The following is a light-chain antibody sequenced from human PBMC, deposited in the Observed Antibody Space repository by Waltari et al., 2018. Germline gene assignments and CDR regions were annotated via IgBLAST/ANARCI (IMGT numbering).Light chain of an antibody. CDR3: QQCSTLPFT. CDR1: RDIDTY. Sequence: DVQMTQFPSSLSASVGDRITITCQATRDIDTYLNWYQHKPGKAPKLLIYDADTLQRGVPSRFSGSGSGTHFSFTINNLQPDDFATYYCQQCSTLPFTFGGGT. V-gene: IGKV1-33*01. J-gene: IGKJ4*01. CDR2: DAD.